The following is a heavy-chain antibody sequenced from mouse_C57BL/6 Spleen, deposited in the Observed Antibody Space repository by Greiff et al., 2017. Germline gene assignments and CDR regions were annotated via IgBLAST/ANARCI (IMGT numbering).Heavy chain of an antibody. Sequence: EVMLVESGAELVRPGASVKLSCTASGFNIKDDYMHWVKQRPEQGLEWIGWIDPENGDTEYASKFQGKATITADTSSNTAYLQLSSLTSEDTAVYYCTTFEWLQFAYWGQGTLVTVSA. D-gene: IGHD2-2*01. CDR3: TTFEWLQFAY. J-gene: IGHJ3*01. V-gene: IGHV14-4*01. CDR1: GFNIKDDY. CDR2: IDPENGDT.